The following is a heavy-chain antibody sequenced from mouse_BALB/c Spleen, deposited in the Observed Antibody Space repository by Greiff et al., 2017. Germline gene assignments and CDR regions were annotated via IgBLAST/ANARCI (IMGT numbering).Heavy chain of an antibody. J-gene: IGHJ1*01. CDR1: GYTFTSYW. Sequence: LQESGAELAKPGASVKMSCKASGYTFTSYWMHWVKQRPGQGLEWIGYINPSTGYTEYNQKFKDKATLTADKSSSTAYMQLSSLTSEDSAVYYCARPYYASWYFDVWGAGTTVTVSS. D-gene: IGHD2-10*01. CDR2: INPSTGYT. V-gene: IGHV1-7*01. CDR3: ARPYYASWYFDV.